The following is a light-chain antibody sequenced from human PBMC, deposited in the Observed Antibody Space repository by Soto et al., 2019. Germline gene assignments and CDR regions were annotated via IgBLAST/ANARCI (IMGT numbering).Light chain of an antibody. J-gene: IGKJ4*01. CDR2: DAS. CDR3: QQRSNWPPT. V-gene: IGKV3-11*01. Sequence: EIVLTQSPATLSLSPGERATLSCRASQSVSSYLAWYQQKPGQAPRLLIYDASNRATGIPARFSGSGSGTYFTLTISILEPEDFAVYYCQQRSNWPPTFGGGTKVEIK. CDR1: QSVSSY.